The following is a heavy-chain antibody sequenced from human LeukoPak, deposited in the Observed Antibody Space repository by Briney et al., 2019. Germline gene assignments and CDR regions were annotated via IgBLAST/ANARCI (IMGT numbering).Heavy chain of an antibody. CDR2: ISSSGSTI. Sequence: GGSLRLSCAASGFTVSSNYMSWVRQAPGKGLEWVSYISSSGSTIYYADSVKGRFTISRDNAKNSLYLQMNSLRAEDTAVYYCAREEPTEYFQHWGQGTLVTVSS. D-gene: IGHD1-26*01. CDR3: AREEPTEYFQH. V-gene: IGHV3-11*01. CDR1: GFTVSSNY. J-gene: IGHJ1*01.